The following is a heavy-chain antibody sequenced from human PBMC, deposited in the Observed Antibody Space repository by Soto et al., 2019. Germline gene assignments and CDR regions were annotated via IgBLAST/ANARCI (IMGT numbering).Heavy chain of an antibody. CDR1: GYTFVNYE. CDR3: ARQQAMDY. J-gene: IGHJ4*02. CDR2: MNPHSGDT. Sequence: QVQLVQSGAEVKKPGASVKVSCKASGYTFVNYEINWVRQATGQGLEWLGWMNPHSGDTFYAQNSQGRVTMTRNTSITTAYMELNSLKSADTAVYYCARQQAMDYWGQGTLVTVSS. V-gene: IGHV1-8*01.